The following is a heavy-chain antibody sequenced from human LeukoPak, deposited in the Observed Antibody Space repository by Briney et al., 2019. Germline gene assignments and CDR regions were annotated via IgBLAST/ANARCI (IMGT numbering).Heavy chain of an antibody. Sequence: GRSLRLSRAASALTLSSNYMSWVRQAQRRGLEWVSVIYSGGSTYYADTVKGRFTISRDKSKNTPYLQMNSLRADDTAVYYCARQVLVSGAFDIWGQGTMVTVSS. J-gene: IGHJ3*02. CDR3: ARQVLVSGAFDI. D-gene: IGHD1-26*01. V-gene: IGHV3-53*01. CDR1: ALTLSSNY. CDR2: IYSGGST.